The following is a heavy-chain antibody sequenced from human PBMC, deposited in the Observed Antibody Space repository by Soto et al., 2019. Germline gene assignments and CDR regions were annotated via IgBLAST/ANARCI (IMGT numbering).Heavy chain of an antibody. CDR3: AREYYGSGPMDV. J-gene: IGHJ6*02. Sequence: LRLSCAASGFTFSSYGMHWVRQAPGKGLEWVAVIWYDGSNKYYADSVKGRFTISRDNSKNTLYLQMNSLRAEDTAVYYCAREYYGSGPMDVWGQGTTVTVSS. CDR2: IWYDGSNK. CDR1: GFTFSSYG. D-gene: IGHD3-10*01. V-gene: IGHV3-33*01.